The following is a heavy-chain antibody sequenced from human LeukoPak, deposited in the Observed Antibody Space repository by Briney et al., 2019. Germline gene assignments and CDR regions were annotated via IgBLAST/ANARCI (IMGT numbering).Heavy chain of an antibody. CDR2: IIPIFGTA. J-gene: IGHJ4*02. CDR3: ARGRYMVRGVIINDY. CDR1: GGTFSSYA. Sequence: SVKVSCRASGGTFSSYAISWVRQAPGQGLEWMGGIIPIFGTANYAQKFQGRVTITADESTSTAYMELSSLRSEDTAVYYCARGRYMVRGVIINDYWGQGTLVTVSS. D-gene: IGHD3-10*01. V-gene: IGHV1-69*01.